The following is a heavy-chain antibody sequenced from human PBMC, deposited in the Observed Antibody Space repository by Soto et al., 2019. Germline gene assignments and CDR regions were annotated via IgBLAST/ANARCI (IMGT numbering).Heavy chain of an antibody. CDR1: GDSVSSYY. V-gene: IGHV4-59*02. J-gene: IGHJ6*02. CDR2: IYYSGIT. D-gene: IGHD3-10*01. CDR3: AAVLDYYGSLNMDV. Sequence: QVQLQESGPGLVKPSETLSLTCTVSGDSVSSYYWSWIRQPPGQGLELIGYIYYSGITTSYPSLQTRDTLPVATSKSQSPLTISSVTAAVTAEYYRAAVLDYYGSLNMDVWGQGTTVTLSS.